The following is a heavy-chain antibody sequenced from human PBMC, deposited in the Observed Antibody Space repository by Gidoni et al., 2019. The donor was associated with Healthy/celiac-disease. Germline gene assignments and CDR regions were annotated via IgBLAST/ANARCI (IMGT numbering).Heavy chain of an antibody. V-gene: IGHV3-21*01. CDR3: ARDEYYYDSSGYYSDY. D-gene: IGHD3-22*01. CDR1: GFTFSPYS. Sequence: EVQLVESGGGLVKPGGSLRLSCAASGFTFSPYSMNWVRQAPGKGLEWVSSISSSSSYIYYADSVKGRFTISRDNAKNSLYLQMNSLRAEDTAVYYCARDEYYYDSSGYYSDYWGQGTLVTVSS. J-gene: IGHJ4*02. CDR2: ISSSSSYI.